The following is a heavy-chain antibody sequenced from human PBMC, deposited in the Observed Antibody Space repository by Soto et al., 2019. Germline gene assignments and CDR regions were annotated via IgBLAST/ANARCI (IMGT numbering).Heavy chain of an antibody. V-gene: IGHV1-18*01. CDR3: AGDTPPPDY. J-gene: IGHJ4*02. Sequence: QVQLVQSGAEVKKPGASVKVSCKASGYTFTNYIISWVRQAPGQGLEWMGWISAYNGNTKYAQKLQGRVTMTTDTSTSTASMELRCLSADDTAVYYCAGDTPPPDYWGQGTLVTVSS. CDR1: GYTFTNYI. CDR2: ISAYNGNT.